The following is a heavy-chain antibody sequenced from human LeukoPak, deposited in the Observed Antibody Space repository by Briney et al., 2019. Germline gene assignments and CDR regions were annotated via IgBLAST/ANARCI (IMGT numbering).Heavy chain of an antibody. Sequence: AASVKVSCEASGYTFTGYYMHWVRQAPGQGLEWMGWINPNSGGTNYAQKFQGRVTMTRDTSISTAYMELSRLRSDDTAVYYCARGPHCDPHFDYWGQGTLVTVSS. CDR2: INPNSGGT. J-gene: IGHJ4*02. CDR1: GYTFTGYY. CDR3: ARGPHCDPHFDY. D-gene: IGHD2-21*02. V-gene: IGHV1-2*02.